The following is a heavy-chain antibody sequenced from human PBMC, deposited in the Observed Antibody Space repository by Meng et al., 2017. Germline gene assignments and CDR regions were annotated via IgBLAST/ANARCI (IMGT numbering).Heavy chain of an antibody. J-gene: IGHJ4*02. CDR1: GFTFSSYG. CDR3: AKNSVSSGYHYRD. V-gene: IGHV3-23*01. CDR2: ISGSGSST. Sequence: GGSLRLSCAASGFTFSSYGMTWVRQTPGKGLEWVSAISGSGSSTYYADSVKGRFTISRDNSKNMLFLQMNSPRGEDTAIYYCAKNSVSSGYHYRDWGQGTLVTVSS. D-gene: IGHD3-22*01.